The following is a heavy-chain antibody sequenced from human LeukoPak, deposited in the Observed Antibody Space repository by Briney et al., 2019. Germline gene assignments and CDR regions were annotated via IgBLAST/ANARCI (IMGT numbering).Heavy chain of an antibody. V-gene: IGHV1-46*01. CDR3: ARAYGSGSYTLLFFDY. D-gene: IGHD3-10*01. CDR2: INPSGGST. J-gene: IGHJ4*02. CDR1: GYTFTSYY. Sequence: ASVTVSCKASGYTFTSYYMHWVRQAPGQGLEWMGIINPSGGSTSYAQKFQGRVTMTRDTSTSTVYMELSSLRSEDTAVYYCARAYGSGSYTLLFFDYWGQGTLVTVSS.